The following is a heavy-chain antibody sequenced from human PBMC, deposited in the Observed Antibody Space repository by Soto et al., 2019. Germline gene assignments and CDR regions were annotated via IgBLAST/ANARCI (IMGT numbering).Heavy chain of an antibody. CDR1: GYTFTSYA. V-gene: IGHV1-3*05. J-gene: IGHJ4*02. D-gene: IGHD2-15*01. Sequence: QVQLVQSGAEEKKPGASVKVSCKASGYTFTSYALHWVRQAPGQRLEWMGWINAGNGNTKYSQKFQGRVTITRDTSASTAYMELSSLRSEDTAVYYCARGVAPYYFDYWGQGTLVTVSS. CDR2: INAGNGNT. CDR3: ARGVAPYYFDY.